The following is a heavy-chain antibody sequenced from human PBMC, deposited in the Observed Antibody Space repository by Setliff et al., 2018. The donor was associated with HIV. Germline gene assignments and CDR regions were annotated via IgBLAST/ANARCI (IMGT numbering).Heavy chain of an antibody. CDR3: ARKPGFCSGGGCRGYFDY. CDR2: IDYSGST. V-gene: IGHV4-39*07. CDR1: GGSISSSSYY. D-gene: IGHD2-15*01. J-gene: IGHJ4*02. Sequence: PSETLSLTCTVSGGSISSSSYYWGWIRQPPGKGLEWIGSIDYSGSTYYNPSLKSRVTISVDTSKSQFSLKLSSVTAADTAVYYCARKPGFCSGGGCRGYFDYWGQGTLVTSPQ.